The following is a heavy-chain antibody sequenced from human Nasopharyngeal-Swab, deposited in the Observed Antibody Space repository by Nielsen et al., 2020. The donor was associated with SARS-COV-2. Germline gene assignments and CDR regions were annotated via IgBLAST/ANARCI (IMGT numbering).Heavy chain of an antibody. CDR1: GFTFSSYE. CDR3: AREVGDYATYFDY. D-gene: IGHD4-17*01. J-gene: IGHJ4*02. Sequence: GGSLRLSCAASGFTFSSYEMNWVRQAPGKGLEWVSYISSSGSTIYYADSVKGRFTISRDNSKNTLYLQMNSLRAEDTAVYYCAREVGDYATYFDYWGQGTLVTVSS. CDR2: ISSSGSTI. V-gene: IGHV3-48*03.